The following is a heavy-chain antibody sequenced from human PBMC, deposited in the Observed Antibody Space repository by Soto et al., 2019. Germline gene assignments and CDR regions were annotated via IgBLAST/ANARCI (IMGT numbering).Heavy chain of an antibody. CDR1: GFSLSTSGVG. D-gene: IGHD3-9*01. CDR3: ARKGPEDWPLDY. J-gene: IGHJ4*02. CDR2: IYWDNAK. Sequence: SGPTVVNPTETLTLTCTFSGFSLSTSGVGLGWIRQHPGEAPEWIEVIYWDNAKQYTPSQKNTLTITKDTSKNQVVLTMTNMDPMDTGTYYCARKGPEDWPLDYWGQGTLVTVSS. V-gene: IGHV2-5*02.